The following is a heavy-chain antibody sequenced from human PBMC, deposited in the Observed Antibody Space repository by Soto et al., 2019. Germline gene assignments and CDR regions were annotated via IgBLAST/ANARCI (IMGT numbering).Heavy chain of an antibody. CDR1: GGTFSSYA. Sequence: GASVKVSCKASGGTFSSYAISWVRQAPGQGLEWMGGIIPIFGTANYAQKFQGRVTITADESTSTAYMELSSLRSEDTAVYYCARARWSDYLPIYYYGMDVWGQGTTVTVSS. CDR3: ARARWSDYLPIYYYGMDV. CDR2: IIPIFGTA. V-gene: IGHV1-69*13. D-gene: IGHD3-3*01. J-gene: IGHJ6*02.